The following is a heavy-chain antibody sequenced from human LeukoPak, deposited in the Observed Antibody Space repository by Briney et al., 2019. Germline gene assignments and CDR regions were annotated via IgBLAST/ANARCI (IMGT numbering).Heavy chain of an antibody. V-gene: IGHV3-74*03. CDR2: IDHDGTDI. J-gene: IGHJ4*02. Sequence: PGRSLRLSCAASGFIFKNYWMHWVRQAPGKGLVWVARIDHDGTDITYGDSVKGRFTISRDNAKNTLYLQINSLRDDDTAVYYCARTIVGATFDYWGQGTLVTVSS. CDR3: ARTIVGATFDY. CDR1: GFIFKNYW. D-gene: IGHD1-26*01.